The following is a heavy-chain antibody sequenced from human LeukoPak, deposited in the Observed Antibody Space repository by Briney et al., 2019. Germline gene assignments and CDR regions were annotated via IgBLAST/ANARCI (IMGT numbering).Heavy chain of an antibody. V-gene: IGHV1-2*02. CDR1: GYTFTGYY. Sequence: GASVKVSCKASGYTFTGYYMHWVRQAPGQGLEWMGWINPNSGGTNYAQKFQGRVTMTRDTSISTAYMELSRLRSDDTAVYYCARDLKRVRFLEWLSRRSGRGAFDIWGQGTMVTVSS. CDR3: ARDLKRVRFLEWLSRRSGRGAFDI. D-gene: IGHD3-3*01. J-gene: IGHJ3*02. CDR2: INPNSGGT.